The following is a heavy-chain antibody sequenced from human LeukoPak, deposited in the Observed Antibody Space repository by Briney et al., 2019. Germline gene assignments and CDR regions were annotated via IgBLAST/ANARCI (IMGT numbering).Heavy chain of an antibody. J-gene: IGHJ4*02. CDR1: GFTFSSYA. CDR2: ISYDGNNK. V-gene: IGHV3-30*03. D-gene: IGHD3-22*01. Sequence: GGSLRLPCAASGFTFSSYAMHWVRQAPGKGLEWVAVISYDGNNKYYADSVKGRLTISRDNSKNTLYLQMNSLRDEDTAVYYCASRTFYGSSGFYLDNWGQGTLVTVSS. CDR3: ASRTFYGSSGFYLDN.